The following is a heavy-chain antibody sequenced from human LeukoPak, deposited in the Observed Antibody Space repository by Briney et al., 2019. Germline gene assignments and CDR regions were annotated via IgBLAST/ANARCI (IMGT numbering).Heavy chain of an antibody. D-gene: IGHD3-22*01. Sequence: GGSLRLSCAASGFTFSSYAMSWVRQAPGKGLEWVSAISGSGGSTYCADSVKGRFTISRDNSKDTLYLQMNSLRAEDTAVYYCAKTIDYYYDSSGYYGYWGQGTLVTVSS. J-gene: IGHJ4*02. V-gene: IGHV3-23*01. CDR1: GFTFSSYA. CDR2: ISGSGGST. CDR3: AKTIDYYYDSSGYYGY.